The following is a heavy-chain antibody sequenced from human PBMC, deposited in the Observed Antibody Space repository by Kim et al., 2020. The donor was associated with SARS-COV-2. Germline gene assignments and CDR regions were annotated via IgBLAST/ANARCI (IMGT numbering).Heavy chain of an antibody. J-gene: IGHJ4*01. CDR3: AKALVWGRYHQFDD. V-gene: IGHV3-33*06. D-gene: IGHD3-16*01. Sequence: ADAVKGRLTISRDNSKNTLYMQMDSLGAEDTAVYYCAKALVWGRYHQFDDWGQGTLVTVSS.